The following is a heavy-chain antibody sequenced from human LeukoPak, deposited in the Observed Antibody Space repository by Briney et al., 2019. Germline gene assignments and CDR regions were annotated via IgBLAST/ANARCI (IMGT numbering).Heavy chain of an antibody. V-gene: IGHV3-21*04. CDR1: GFTFSSYS. Sequence: GSLRLSCAASGFTFSSYSMNWVRQAPGEGLEWVSSISSSSSYIYYADSVKGRFTISRDNAKNSLYLQMNSLRAEDTALYYCAKADGSGSYYRYYFDYWGQGTLVTVSS. D-gene: IGHD3-10*01. CDR3: AKADGSGSYYRYYFDY. J-gene: IGHJ4*02. CDR2: ISSSSSYI.